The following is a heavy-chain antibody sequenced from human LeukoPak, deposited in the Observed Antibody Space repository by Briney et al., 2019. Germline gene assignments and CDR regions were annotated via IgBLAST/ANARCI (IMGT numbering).Heavy chain of an antibody. D-gene: IGHD1-26*01. CDR2: ISYDGSNN. CDR1: GFSFSNYG. Sequence: GRSLRLSCAASGFSFSNYGMHWVRQAPGKGLEWVAIISYDGSNNYYADSVKGRFTISRDNSKNTLYLQMNSLRAEDTAVYYCAKEWPWEYFYYGMNVWGQGTTVTVSS. V-gene: IGHV3-30*18. J-gene: IGHJ6*02. CDR3: AKEWPWEYFYYGMNV.